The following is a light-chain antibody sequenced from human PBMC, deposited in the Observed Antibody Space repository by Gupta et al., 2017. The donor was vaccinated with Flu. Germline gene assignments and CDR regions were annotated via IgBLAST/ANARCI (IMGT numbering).Light chain of an antibody. Sequence: DIQMTQSPSSLSASVGDGVTITCQASQEISNYLNWYQQKPGKAPKLLIYDASNLETGVPSRFSGSGSGTDFTFTISSLQPEDIATYYCQKYDNLPFGGGTKVEIK. CDR1: QEISNY. V-gene: IGKV1-33*01. CDR2: DAS. CDR3: QKYDNLP. J-gene: IGKJ4*01.